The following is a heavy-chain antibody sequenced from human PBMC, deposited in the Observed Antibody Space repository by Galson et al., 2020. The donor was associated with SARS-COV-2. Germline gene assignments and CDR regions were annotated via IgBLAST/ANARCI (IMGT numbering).Heavy chain of an antibody. CDR1: AFTFSSVE. J-gene: IGHJ4*02. D-gene: IGHD3-10*01. CDR2: ISSRGGTI. Sequence: GGSLSLSCVASAFTFSSVEMNWVRQAPGKGLEWISYISSRGGTIYYADSVKGRFTISRDNGKDSLYLQMNRLRADDTAVYFCARGAWDYGAGSYYTPWEGLIDHWGQGTLVTVSS. CDR3: ARGAWDYGAGSYYTPWEGLIDH. V-gene: IGHV3-48*03.